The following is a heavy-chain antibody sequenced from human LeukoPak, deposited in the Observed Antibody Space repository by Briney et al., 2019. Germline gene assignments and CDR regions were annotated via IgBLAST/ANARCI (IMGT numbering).Heavy chain of an antibody. V-gene: IGHV4-59*08. J-gene: IGHJ3*02. CDR2: IYYSGST. D-gene: IGHD5/OR15-5a*01. CDR3: ARRSTAFDAFDI. CDR1: GGSICSYY. Sequence: SETLSLTCTVSGGSICSYYWSWIRQPPGKGLEWIGYIYYSGSTNYNPSLKSRVTISVDTSKNQFSLKLSSVTAADTAVYYCARRSTAFDAFDIWGQGTMVTVSS.